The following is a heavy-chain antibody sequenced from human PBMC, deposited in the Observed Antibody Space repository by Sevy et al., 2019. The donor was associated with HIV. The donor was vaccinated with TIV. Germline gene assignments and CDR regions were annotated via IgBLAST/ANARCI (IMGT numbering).Heavy chain of an antibody. CDR1: GGSISSYY. CDR3: ARQRWLQFGPYYYYYMDV. Sequence: SETLSLTCTVSGGSISSYYWSWIRQPPGKGLEWIGYIYYSGSTNYNPSLKSRVTISVDTSKNQFSLKLISVTAADTAVYYCARQRWLQFGPYYYYYMDVWGKGTTVTVSS. V-gene: IGHV4-59*01. CDR2: IYYSGST. D-gene: IGHD5-12*01. J-gene: IGHJ6*03.